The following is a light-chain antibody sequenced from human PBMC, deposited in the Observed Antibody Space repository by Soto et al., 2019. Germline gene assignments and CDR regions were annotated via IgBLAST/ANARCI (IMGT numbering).Light chain of an antibody. CDR3: QYYGRSPMFT. CDR2: GAS. Sequence: EIGLTQSPGTLSLSPGERATLSCRASQSVSSNYLAWYQQKPGQAPRLLIYGASRGASGIPDRLIGSGSGTDFTLTINRLEPEDFAVYCCQYYGRSPMFTFGQGTKLEIK. CDR1: QSVSSNY. V-gene: IGKV3-20*01. J-gene: IGKJ2*01.